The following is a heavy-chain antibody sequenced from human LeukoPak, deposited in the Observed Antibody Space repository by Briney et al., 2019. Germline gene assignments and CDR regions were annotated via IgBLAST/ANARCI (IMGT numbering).Heavy chain of an antibody. Sequence: GGSLRLSCAASGFTFSSYGMHWVRQAPGKGLYWLALMWYDGSNKYYADSVKGRFTISRDNSNNTLYLQMNSLRAEDTAVYYCARELPYYYDSSGYGMDVWGQGTTVTVSS. D-gene: IGHD3-22*01. CDR1: GFTFSSYG. J-gene: IGHJ6*02. V-gene: IGHV3-33*01. CDR3: ARELPYYYDSSGYGMDV. CDR2: MWYDGSNK.